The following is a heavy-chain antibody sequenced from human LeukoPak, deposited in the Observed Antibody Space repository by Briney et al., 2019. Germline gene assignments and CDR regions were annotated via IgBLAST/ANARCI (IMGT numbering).Heavy chain of an antibody. CDR1: GYTVTELS. V-gene: IGHV1-24*01. CDR2: FDFEDGET. D-gene: IGHD6-13*01. Sequence: ASVKVSCKVSGYTVTELSMHWVRQAPGKGLEWMGGFDFEDGETIYAQKSQGRVAMTEDTSTDTAYMELSSLRSEDTAVYYCASPRGGYLVYYGMDVWGQGTTVTVSS. J-gene: IGHJ6*02. CDR3: ASPRGGYLVYYGMDV.